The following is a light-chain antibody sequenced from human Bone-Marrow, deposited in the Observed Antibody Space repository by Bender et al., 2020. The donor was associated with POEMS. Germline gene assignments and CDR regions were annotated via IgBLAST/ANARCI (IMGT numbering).Light chain of an antibody. CDR2: DVS. J-gene: IGLJ2*01. Sequence: QSALTQPASVSGSPGQSITISCTGTPSDVGGYDSVSWYQQFADKAPKLLIYDVSSRPSGASDRFSGSKSGITASLTISGLQAEDEADYYCSSYTSSNVVFGGGNNLTVL. CDR3: SSYTSSNVV. CDR1: PSDVGGYDS. V-gene: IGLV2-14*01.